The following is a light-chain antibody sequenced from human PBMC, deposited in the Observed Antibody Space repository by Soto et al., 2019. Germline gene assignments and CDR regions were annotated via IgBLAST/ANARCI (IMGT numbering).Light chain of an antibody. Sequence: QSVLTQPASVSGSPGQSITISCTGTSSDVGGYNYVSWYQQHPGKAPKPMIYAVTDRPSGVSSRFSGSKSGNTASLTISGLQAEDEADYYCSSYTSSSTLFGTGTKSPS. J-gene: IGLJ1*01. CDR3: SSYTSSSTL. CDR1: SSDVGGYNY. CDR2: AVT. V-gene: IGLV2-14*01.